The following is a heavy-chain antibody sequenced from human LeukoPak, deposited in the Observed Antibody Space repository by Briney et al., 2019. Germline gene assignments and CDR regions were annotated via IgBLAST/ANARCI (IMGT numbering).Heavy chain of an antibody. CDR3: ARDILGEARPYYFDY. D-gene: IGHD3-16*01. Sequence: GGSLRLSCAASGFTFSSYSMNWVRQAPGKGLEWVSSISSSSSYIYYADSVKGRFTISRDNAKNSLYLQMNSLRAEDTAVYYCARDILGEARPYYFDYWGQGTLVTVSS. CDR2: ISSSSSYI. V-gene: IGHV3-21*01. CDR1: GFTFSSYS. J-gene: IGHJ4*02.